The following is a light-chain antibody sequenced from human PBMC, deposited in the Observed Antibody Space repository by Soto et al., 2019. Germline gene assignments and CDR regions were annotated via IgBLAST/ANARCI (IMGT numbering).Light chain of an antibody. CDR3: VLYMGSGIWV. J-gene: IGLJ3*02. CDR1: SGSVSTNNY. CDR2: STY. Sequence: QTVVTQEPSFSVSPGATVTLTCGLSSGSVSTNNYPSWYQQTPGQAPRTLIYSTYTRSSGVPDRFTASILENKAALTITGAQADDESDYHCVLYMGSGIWVFDGGTKLTVL. V-gene: IGLV8-61*01.